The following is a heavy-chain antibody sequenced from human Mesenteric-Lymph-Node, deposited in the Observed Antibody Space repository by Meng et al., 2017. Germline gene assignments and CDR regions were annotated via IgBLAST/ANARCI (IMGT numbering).Heavy chain of an antibody. CDR1: GFTFSSYS. J-gene: IGHJ4*02. V-gene: IGHV3-21*01. CDR3: ARDVGSYCSGGSGTNFDY. CDR2: ISSSTSYI. Sequence: GESLKISCAASGFTFSSYSMNWVRQAPGKGLEWVSSISSSTSYIYYADSVKGRFTISRDNAKNSLYLQMNSLRDEDTAVYYCARDVGSYCSGGSGTNFDYWGQGTLVTVSS. D-gene: IGHD2-15*01.